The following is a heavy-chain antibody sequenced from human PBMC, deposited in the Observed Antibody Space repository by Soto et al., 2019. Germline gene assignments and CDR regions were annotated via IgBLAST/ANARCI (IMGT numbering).Heavy chain of an antibody. D-gene: IGHD3-9*01. J-gene: IGHJ5*02. CDR3: VRGRSFDFASTPPPTFGP. CDR1: GFILSTHD. Sequence: QLVASGGGLVQPGGSLRLSCVASGFILSTHDLHWVHDTPGEGLEWVSGIGTLGDTFYGASVKGRFTISRENAKNSLYLQMNSLTVGDTAVYYCVRGRSFDFASTPPPTFGPWGQGTLVTVSS. CDR2: IGTLGDT. V-gene: IGHV3-13*01.